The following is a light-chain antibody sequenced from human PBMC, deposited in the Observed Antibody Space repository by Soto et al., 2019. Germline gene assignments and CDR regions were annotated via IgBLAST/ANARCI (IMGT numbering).Light chain of an antibody. V-gene: IGKV3D-15*01. CDR1: QSVSIK. J-gene: IGKJ5*01. CDR3: QQHGQWPIT. CDR2: GIS. Sequence: EIVMTLSPATLSVSPGERATLSCRASQSVSIKLAWYQQKLGQAPRLLIYGISKRATDIPDRFSGSGSGTEFTLTISSLQPEDFATYYCQQHGQWPITFGQGTRLEI.